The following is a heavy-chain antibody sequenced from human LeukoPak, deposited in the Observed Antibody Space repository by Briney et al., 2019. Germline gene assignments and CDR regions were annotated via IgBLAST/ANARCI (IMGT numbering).Heavy chain of an antibody. Sequence: GGSLRLSCAASGFTFSSYAMSWVRQAPGKGLEWVSAISGSGGSTYYADSVKGRFTISRDNSKNTLYLQMNSLRAEDTAVYYCAKDLIGAVAGPSVDHWGQGTLVTVSS. D-gene: IGHD6-19*01. J-gene: IGHJ4*02. CDR1: GFTFSSYA. V-gene: IGHV3-23*01. CDR2: ISGSGGST. CDR3: AKDLIGAVAGPSVDH.